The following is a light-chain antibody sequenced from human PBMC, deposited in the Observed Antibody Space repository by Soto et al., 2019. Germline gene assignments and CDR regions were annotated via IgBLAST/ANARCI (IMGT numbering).Light chain of an antibody. CDR2: DAS. CDR1: QDISNY. CDR3: EQYDNLPLT. Sequence: DIQMSQSPSSLSASVGDRVTITFQASQDISNYLNWYQQKPGKAPKLLIYDASNLETGVPSSFSGSGSGTDFTFTIRSLQPEDIATYYCEQYDNLPLTFGGGTKVDI. V-gene: IGKV1-33*01. J-gene: IGKJ4*01.